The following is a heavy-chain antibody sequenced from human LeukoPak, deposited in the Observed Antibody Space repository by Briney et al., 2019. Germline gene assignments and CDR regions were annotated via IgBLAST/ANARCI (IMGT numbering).Heavy chain of an antibody. V-gene: IGHV1-69*05. J-gene: IGHJ4*02. Sequence: SVKVSCKASGGTFSSYAISWVRQAPGQGLEWMGGIIPIFGTANYAQKSQGRVTITTDESTSTAYMELSSLRSEDTAVYYCARGSPDIAAAGGFWDYWGQGTLVTVSS. CDR3: ARGSPDIAAAGGFWDY. D-gene: IGHD6-13*01. CDR2: IIPIFGTA. CDR1: GGTFSSYA.